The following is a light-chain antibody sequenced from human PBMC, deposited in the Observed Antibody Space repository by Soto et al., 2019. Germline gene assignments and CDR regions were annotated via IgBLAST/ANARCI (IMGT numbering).Light chain of an antibody. V-gene: IGLV2-23*01. CDR3: CSYAGSSTYV. Sequence: QSFLTQPASVSGSPGQSITISCTGTNSDVGSYNLVSWYQQHPGKAPKLMIYEGSKRPSGVSNRFSGSKSGNTASLTISGLQAEDEADYYCCSYAGSSTYVLGTGTKV. CDR1: NSDVGSYNL. J-gene: IGLJ1*01. CDR2: EGS.